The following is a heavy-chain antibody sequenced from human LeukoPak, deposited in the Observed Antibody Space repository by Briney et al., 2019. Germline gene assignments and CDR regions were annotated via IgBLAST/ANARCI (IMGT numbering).Heavy chain of an antibody. J-gene: IGHJ4*02. V-gene: IGHV1-18*04. Sequence: ASVTVSCKASGYTFTSYGISWVRQAPGQGLEWMGWICAYNGNTNYAQKLQGRVTMTTDTSTNTAYIELRSLRSDDTAVYYCARDRKGGSRSRVGWPDYLGQGTLASVSS. D-gene: IGHD3-10*01. CDR1: GYTFTSYG. CDR2: ICAYNGNT. CDR3: ARDRKGGSRSRVGWPDY.